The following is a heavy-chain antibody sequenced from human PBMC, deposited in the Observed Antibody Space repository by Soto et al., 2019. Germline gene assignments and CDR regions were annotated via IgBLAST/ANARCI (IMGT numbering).Heavy chain of an antibody. CDR3: ARPAYSSGWYSAEYFQH. D-gene: IGHD6-19*01. CDR2: IIPIFGTA. J-gene: IGHJ1*01. CDR1: GGTFSSYA. Sequence: QVQLVQSGAEVKKPGSSVKVSCKASGGTFSSYAISWVRQAPGQGLEWMGGIIPIFGTANYAQKFQGRVTITADESTSTAYMELSSRRSEDTAVYYCARPAYSSGWYSAEYFQHWGQGTLVTVSS. V-gene: IGHV1-69*12.